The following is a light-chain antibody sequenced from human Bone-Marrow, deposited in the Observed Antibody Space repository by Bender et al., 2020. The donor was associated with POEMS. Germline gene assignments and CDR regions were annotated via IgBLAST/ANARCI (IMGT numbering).Light chain of an antibody. V-gene: IGLV2-23*02. Sequence: QSALTQPASVSGSRGQSITISCTGTSSNLGTFNLVSWYQQHPGKAPKLIIYEVNKPPSGVSNRFSASESGNTASLTISGLQDEDEADYYCCSYAGDVVFGGGTKLTVL. CDR3: CSYAGDVV. CDR2: EVN. CDR1: SSNLGTFNL. J-gene: IGLJ2*01.